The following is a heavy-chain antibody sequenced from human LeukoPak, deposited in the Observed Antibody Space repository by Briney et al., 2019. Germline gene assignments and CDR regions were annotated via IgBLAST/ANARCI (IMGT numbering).Heavy chain of an antibody. Sequence: PGGSLRLSCAASGFTFSSYSMNWVRQAPGKGLEWVSSISSSSSYIYYADSVKGRFTISRDNSKNTQYLQMNSLRVEDPAVYYCASGKYSPSSLDYWGQGTLVTVSS. CDR2: ISSSSSYI. CDR1: GFTFSSYS. D-gene: IGHD6-6*01. J-gene: IGHJ4*02. V-gene: IGHV3-21*04. CDR3: ASGKYSPSSLDY.